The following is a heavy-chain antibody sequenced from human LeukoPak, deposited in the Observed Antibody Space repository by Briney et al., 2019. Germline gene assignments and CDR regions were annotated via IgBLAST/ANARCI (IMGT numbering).Heavy chain of an antibody. Sequence: GGSLRLSCAASGFTFSSYAMSWVRQAPGKGLEWVSAISGSGGSTYYADSVKGRFTISRDNSKNTLYLQMNSLRAEDTAVYYRAKDQRAYGDYVPFDYWGQGTLVTVSS. CDR2: ISGSGGST. V-gene: IGHV3-23*01. CDR3: AKDQRAYGDYVPFDY. J-gene: IGHJ4*02. CDR1: GFTFSSYA. D-gene: IGHD4-17*01.